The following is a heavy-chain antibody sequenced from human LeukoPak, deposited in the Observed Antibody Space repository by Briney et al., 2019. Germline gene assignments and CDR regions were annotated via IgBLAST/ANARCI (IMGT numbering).Heavy chain of an antibody. D-gene: IGHD3-10*01. V-gene: IGHV1-18*01. Sequence: ASVKVSCKASGGTFSSYAISWVRQAPGQGLEWMGWISAYNGNTNYAQKLQGRVTMTTDTSTSTAYMELRSLRSDDTAVYYCARGAGRSRVYTYFDYWGQGTLVTVSS. CDR3: ARGAGRSRVYTYFDY. J-gene: IGHJ4*02. CDR1: GGTFSSYA. CDR2: ISAYNGNT.